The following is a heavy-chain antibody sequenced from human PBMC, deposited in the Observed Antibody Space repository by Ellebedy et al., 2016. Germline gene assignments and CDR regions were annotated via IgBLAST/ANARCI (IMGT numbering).Heavy chain of an antibody. CDR2: IHYSGST. CDR3: AAFKYYYDSSGYSQLPYYFDY. CDR1: GGSMSSYY. Sequence: SETLSLTCTVSGGSMSSYYWTWIRQPPGKGLEWIGDIHYSGSTKYNPSLKSRATISVDTSKNQLSLRLSSVTAADTAVYYCAAFKYYYDSSGYSQLPYYFDYWGQGTLVTVSS. V-gene: IGHV4-59*08. J-gene: IGHJ4*02. D-gene: IGHD3-22*01.